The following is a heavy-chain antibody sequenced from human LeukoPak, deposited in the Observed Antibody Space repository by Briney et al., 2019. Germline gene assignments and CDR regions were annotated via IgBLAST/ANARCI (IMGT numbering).Heavy chain of an antibody. V-gene: IGHV3-21*01. Sequence: SGGSLRLSCAASGFTFSSYSMNWVRQAPGKGLEWVSSISSSSYTYYADSVKGRFTISRDNAKNSLYLQMNSLRAEDTAVYYCARDVVVPAAYFDYWGQGTLVTVSS. J-gene: IGHJ4*02. CDR2: ISSSSYT. D-gene: IGHD2-2*01. CDR3: ARDVVVPAAYFDY. CDR1: GFTFSSYS.